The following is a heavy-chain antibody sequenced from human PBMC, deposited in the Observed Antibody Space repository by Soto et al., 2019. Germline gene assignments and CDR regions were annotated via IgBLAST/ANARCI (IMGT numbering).Heavy chain of an antibody. CDR3: ARESSGAFDI. CDR2: IIPIFGTA. V-gene: IGHV1-69*13. Sequence: SVKVSCKASGGTFSSYAISWVRQAPGQGLEWMGGIIPIFGTANYAQKFQGRVTITADESTSTASMELSTLRSEDTAVYYCARESSGAFDIWGQGTMVTGSS. D-gene: IGHD3-10*01. J-gene: IGHJ3*02. CDR1: GGTFSSYA.